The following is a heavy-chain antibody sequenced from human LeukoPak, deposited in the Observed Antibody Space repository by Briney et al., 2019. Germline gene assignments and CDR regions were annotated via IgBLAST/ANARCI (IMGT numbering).Heavy chain of an antibody. CDR3: ARTPSFDY. CDR2: ISSSSTI. CDR1: GFTFSSYS. Sequence: GGSLRLPCAASGFTFSSYSMNWVRQAPGKGLEWVSYISSSSTIYYADSVKGRFTISRDNAKNPLYLQMNSLRDEDTAVHYCARTPSFDYWGQGTLVTVSS. J-gene: IGHJ4*02. V-gene: IGHV3-48*02.